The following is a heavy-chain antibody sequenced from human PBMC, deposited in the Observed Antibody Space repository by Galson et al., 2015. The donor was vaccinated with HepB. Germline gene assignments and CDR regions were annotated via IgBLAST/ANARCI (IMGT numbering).Heavy chain of an antibody. V-gene: IGHV3-11*01. CDR3: ARDRPHGYGPRGVRYGMDV. CDR2: ISSSGSTI. Sequence: LRLSCAASGFTFSDYYMSWIRQAPGKGLEWVSYISSSGSTIYYADSVKGRFTISRDNAKNSLYLQMNSLRAEDTAVYYCARDRPHGYGPRGVRYGMDVWGQGTTVTVSS. J-gene: IGHJ6*02. CDR1: GFTFSDYY. D-gene: IGHD5-18*01.